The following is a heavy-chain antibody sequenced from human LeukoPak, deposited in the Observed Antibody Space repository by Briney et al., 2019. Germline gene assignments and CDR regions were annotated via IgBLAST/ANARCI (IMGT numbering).Heavy chain of an antibody. D-gene: IGHD2-21*01. Sequence: PGGSLRLSCAASGFTFGDYGMSWVRQAPGKGLEWVSSINTSGGSTYYADSLQGRFTISRDNSKNTLHLQMNNVRAEDTALYYCMKLPTMIIVIDTDFEYWGQGAQVTVSS. CDR3: MKLPTMIIVIDTDFEY. CDR2: INTSGGST. V-gene: IGHV3-23*01. J-gene: IGHJ4*02. CDR1: GFTFGDYG.